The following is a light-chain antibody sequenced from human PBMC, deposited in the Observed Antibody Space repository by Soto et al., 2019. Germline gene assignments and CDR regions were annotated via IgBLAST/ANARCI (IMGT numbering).Light chain of an antibody. CDR2: EVS. V-gene: IGLV2-23*02. CDR3: CSYTGSSTFGYG. J-gene: IGLJ1*01. CDR1: SSDVGSYDL. Sequence: QSALTQPASVSGSPGQSITISCTGTSSDVGSYDLVSWYQHHPGKAPKLMIYEVSKRPSGVSNRFSGSKSGNTASLTISGLQAEDEADYYCCSYTGSSTFGYGFGTGTKVTVL.